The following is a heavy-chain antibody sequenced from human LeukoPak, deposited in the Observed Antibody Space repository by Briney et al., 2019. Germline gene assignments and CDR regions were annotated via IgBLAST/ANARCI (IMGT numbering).Heavy chain of an antibody. D-gene: IGHD2-15*01. Sequence: GGSLGLSCAASGFTFSSYAMSWVRQAPGKGLEWISGIFGSGGSPHYADSVKGRFTISRDNSQNTVYLQLDSLRVEDTAIYYCGKTTVGYSSGRYPGWPVDYWGQGALVTVSS. CDR2: IFGSGGSP. CDR1: GFTFSSYA. J-gene: IGHJ4*02. CDR3: GKTTVGYSSGRYPGWPVDY. V-gene: IGHV3-23*01.